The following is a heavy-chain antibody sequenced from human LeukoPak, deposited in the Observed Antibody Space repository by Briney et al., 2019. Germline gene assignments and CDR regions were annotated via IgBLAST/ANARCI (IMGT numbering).Heavy chain of an antibody. CDR2: INPNRGGT. CDR3: ARLSTIGDSSGSIVN. V-gene: IGHV1-2*06. CDR1: GYTFTGYY. Sequence: SVKVSCKASGYTFTGYYIHWVRQAPGQGLEWMGRINPNRGGTNYAQKFQGRVTMTRDTSISTAYMELSSLRSDDTAIYYCARLSTIGDSSGSIVNWGHGTLVSVSS. J-gene: IGHJ4*01. D-gene: IGHD6-19*01.